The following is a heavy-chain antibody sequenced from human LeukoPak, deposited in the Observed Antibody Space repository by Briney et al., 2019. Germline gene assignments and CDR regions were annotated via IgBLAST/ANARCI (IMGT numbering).Heavy chain of an antibody. J-gene: IGHJ1*01. D-gene: IGHD4-17*01. CDR2: ISTDGSTT. CDR1: GFTFGSYW. Sequence: PGGSLRLSCAASGFTFGSYWMHWVRQAPGKGLEWVSRISTDGSTTTYADSVKGRFTISRDNSKNTLYLQMNSLRTEDTAVYYCVDYGEHWGQGILVTVSS. CDR3: VDYGEH. V-gene: IGHV3-74*01.